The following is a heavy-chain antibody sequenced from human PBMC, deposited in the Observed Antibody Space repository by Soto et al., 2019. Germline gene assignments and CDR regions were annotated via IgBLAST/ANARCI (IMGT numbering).Heavy chain of an antibody. Sequence: QVQLQESGPGLVKPSETLSLTCTVSGGSFTSDYWSWIRQPPGKGLQWIGYIYYNGTTDYNPPLKSRLTISPVTAKGQISLELTSLTAADTAVYYCASHSGVAALGGLDHRGQGTLVTVS. D-gene: IGHD2-8*01. CDR2: IYYNGTT. CDR3: ASHSGVAALGGLDH. J-gene: IGHJ4*02. CDR1: GGSFTSDY. V-gene: IGHV4-59*08.